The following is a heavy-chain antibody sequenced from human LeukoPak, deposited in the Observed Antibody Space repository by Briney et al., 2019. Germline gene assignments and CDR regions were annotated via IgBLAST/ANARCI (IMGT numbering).Heavy chain of an antibody. V-gene: IGHV3-11*04. Sequence: GGSLRLSCAASGFTFSDYYMSWIRQAPGKGLEWVSYISSSGSTIYYADSVKGRFTISRDNAKNSLYLQMNSLRAEDTAVYYCARDLGFGELSWFGPWGQGTLVTVSS. D-gene: IGHD3-10*01. CDR3: ARDLGFGELSWFGP. CDR2: ISSSGSTI. J-gene: IGHJ5*02. CDR1: GFTFSDYY.